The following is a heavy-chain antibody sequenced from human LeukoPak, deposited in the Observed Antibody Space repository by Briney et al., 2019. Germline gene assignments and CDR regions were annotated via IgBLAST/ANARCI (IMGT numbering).Heavy chain of an antibody. CDR3: ARVGGGGCFDY. CDR1: GGTFSSYA. Sequence: SVKVSCKASGGTFSSYAISWVRQAPGQGLEWMGRIIPILGIANYAQKFQGRVTITADKSTSTAYMELSSLRSEDTAVYYRARVGGGGCFDYWGQGTLVTVSS. D-gene: IGHD3-16*01. J-gene: IGHJ4*02. CDR2: IIPILGIA. V-gene: IGHV1-69*04.